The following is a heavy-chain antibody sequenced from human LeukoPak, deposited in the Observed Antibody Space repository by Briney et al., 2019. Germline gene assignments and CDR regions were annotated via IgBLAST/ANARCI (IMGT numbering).Heavy chain of an antibody. CDR1: GFTFSSYW. CDR2: IASDGSSI. D-gene: IGHD4-23*01. Sequence: HPGGSLRLSCAASGFTFSSYWMNWVRQAPGKGLVWVSRIASDGSSITYADSVKGRFSISRDNAKNTLYLQMNSLRVEDTAVYYCARGRPHGNDYWGQGTLVTVSS. CDR3: ARGRPHGNDY. J-gene: IGHJ4*02. V-gene: IGHV3-74*01.